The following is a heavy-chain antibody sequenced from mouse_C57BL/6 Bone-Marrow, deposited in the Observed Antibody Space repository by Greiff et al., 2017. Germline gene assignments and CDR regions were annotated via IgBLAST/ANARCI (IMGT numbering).Heavy chain of an antibody. Sequence: EVKVVESGGGLVQPGGSLKLSCAASGFTFSDYYMYWVRQTPEKRLEWVAYISNGGGSTYYPATVKGRFTISRDNAKNTLYLQMGRLKSEDTAMYYCARLYYGNYGYFDYWGQGTTLTVSS. D-gene: IGHD2-1*01. CDR3: ARLYYGNYGYFDY. V-gene: IGHV5-12*01. J-gene: IGHJ2*01. CDR2: ISNGGGST. CDR1: GFTFSDYY.